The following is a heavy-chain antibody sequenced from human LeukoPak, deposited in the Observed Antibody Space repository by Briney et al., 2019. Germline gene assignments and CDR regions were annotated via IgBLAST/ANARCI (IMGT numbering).Heavy chain of an antibody. Sequence: QAGGSLRLSCAASGFTFSNYDMHWVRQATGKGLEWVSAFHTAGDTHYSGSVKGRFATSRENAKNSFYLQMNNLRAEDTAVYYCARGSCSSSSCYDRLSGLDVWGQGTPVTVSS. V-gene: IGHV3-13*01. D-gene: IGHD2-2*01. CDR2: FHTAGDT. J-gene: IGHJ6*02. CDR3: ARGSCSSSSCYDRLSGLDV. CDR1: GFTFSNYD.